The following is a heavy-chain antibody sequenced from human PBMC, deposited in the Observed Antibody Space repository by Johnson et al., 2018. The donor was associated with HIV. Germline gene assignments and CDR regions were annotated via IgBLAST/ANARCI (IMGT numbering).Heavy chain of an antibody. V-gene: IGHV3-30*14. D-gene: IGHD1-14*01. CDR2: ISYDGSNK. CDR3: PVDTEAFDI. CDR1: GFTFSSYA. Sequence: QVQLVESGGGVVQPGRSLRLSCAASGFTFSSYAMHWVRQAPVKGLEWVAVISYDGSNKYYADSVRGRFTISRDNSKNTLYLQMNSLRAEDTAVYYCPVDTEAFDIWGPGTMVTVSS. J-gene: IGHJ3*02.